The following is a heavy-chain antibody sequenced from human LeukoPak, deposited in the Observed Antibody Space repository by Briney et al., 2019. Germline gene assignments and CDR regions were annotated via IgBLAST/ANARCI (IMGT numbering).Heavy chain of an antibody. J-gene: IGHJ4*02. CDR3: ARLRSSGFLRSDPYYFDY. CDR2: IYYSGST. V-gene: IGHV4-39*01. Sequence: SEPLSLTCTVSGGSISSSSYYWGWIRQPPGKGLEWIGSIYYSGSTYYNPSLKSRVTISVDTSKNQFSLKLSSVTAADTAVYYCARLRSSGFLRSDPYYFDYWGQGTLVTVSS. D-gene: IGHD3-22*01. CDR1: GGSISSSSYY.